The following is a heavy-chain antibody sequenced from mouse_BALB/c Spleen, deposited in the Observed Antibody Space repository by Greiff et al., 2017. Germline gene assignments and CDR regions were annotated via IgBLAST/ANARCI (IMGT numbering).Heavy chain of an antibody. Sequence: EVQGVESGGGLVQPGGSRKLSCAASGFTFSSFGMHWVRQAPEKGLEWVAYISSGSSTIYYADTVKGRFTISRDNPKNTLFLQMTSLRSEDTAMYYCARGNRYDDYYAMDYWGQGTSVTVSS. CDR2: ISSGSSTI. V-gene: IGHV5-17*02. CDR3: ARGNRYDDYYAMDY. D-gene: IGHD2-14*01. CDR1: GFTFSSFG. J-gene: IGHJ4*01.